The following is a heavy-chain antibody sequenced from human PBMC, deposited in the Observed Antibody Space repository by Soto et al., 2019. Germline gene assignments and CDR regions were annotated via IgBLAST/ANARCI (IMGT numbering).Heavy chain of an antibody. V-gene: IGHV1-3*01. CDR1: GGTLNSYT. J-gene: IGHJ6*02. Sequence: GASVKVSCKASGGTLNSYTMHWVRQAPGQRLEWMGWINAGNGNTKYSQKFQGRVTITRDTSASTAYMELSSLRSEDTAVYYCARDYYGSGSYGYYYGMDVWGQGTTVTVSS. CDR2: INAGNGNT. D-gene: IGHD3-10*01. CDR3: ARDYYGSGSYGYYYGMDV.